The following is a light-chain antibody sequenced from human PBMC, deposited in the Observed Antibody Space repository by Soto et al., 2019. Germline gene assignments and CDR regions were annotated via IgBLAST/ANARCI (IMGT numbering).Light chain of an antibody. V-gene: IGLV2-14*01. CDR3: SSYTSSSTVV. Sequence: QSALTQPASVSGSPGQSITISCTGTSSDVGGYNYVSWYQQHPGKAPKLMIYSVSSRPSGVSNRFSGSKSGNTASLTISGLQAEDEADYYFSSYTSSSTVVFGGGTKLTVL. CDR1: SSDVGGYNY. CDR2: SVS. J-gene: IGLJ2*01.